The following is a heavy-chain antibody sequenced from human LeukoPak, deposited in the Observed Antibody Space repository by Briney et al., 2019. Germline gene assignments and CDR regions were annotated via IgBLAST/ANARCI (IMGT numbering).Heavy chain of an antibody. J-gene: IGHJ3*02. CDR1: GFTFSNYN. V-gene: IGHV3-48*02. Sequence: GGSLRLSCAASGFTFSNYNMDWVRQAPGKGLEWVSYICSSSSNIYYADSVKGRFTISRDNAKNSLYLQMNSLRDEDTAVYYCARALRIAAACPCQSAFDIWGEGTMVSVST. CDR2: ICSSSSNI. CDR3: ARALRIAAACPCQSAFDI. D-gene: IGHD6-13*01.